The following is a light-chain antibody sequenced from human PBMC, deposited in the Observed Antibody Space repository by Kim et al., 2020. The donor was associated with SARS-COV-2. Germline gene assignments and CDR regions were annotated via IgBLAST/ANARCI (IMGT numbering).Light chain of an antibody. V-gene: IGKV1-39*01. J-gene: IGKJ2*01. Sequence: SGGERVTITCRESQSKSSYLKWYQQKPGKAHKLLIYGAYSMQSGVPSRFSGRGSGTDFTLTISSLQPEDFATYYCQQSYSTPVTFGQGNKLEI. CDR2: GAY. CDR3: QQSYSTPVT. CDR1: QSKSSY.